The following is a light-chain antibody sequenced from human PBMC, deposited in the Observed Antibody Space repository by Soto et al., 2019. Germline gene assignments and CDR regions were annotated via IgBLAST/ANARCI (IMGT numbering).Light chain of an antibody. J-gene: IGLJ3*02. Sequence: QLVLTQPPSVSGSPGQSVTISCTGTSSDVGNYNRVSWYQQPPGTAPKLMIYEVTNRPSGVPNRFSASKSGNTASLTISGLQAEDEADYYCTSYTSSRTWVFGGGTKVTVL. CDR2: EVT. CDR3: TSYTSSRTWV. V-gene: IGLV2-18*02. CDR1: SSDVGNYNR.